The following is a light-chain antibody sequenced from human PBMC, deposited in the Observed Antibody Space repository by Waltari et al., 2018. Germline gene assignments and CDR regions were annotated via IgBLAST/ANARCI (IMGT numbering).Light chain of an antibody. J-gene: IGLJ1*01. V-gene: IGLV1-40*01. CDR3: QSYDRSLSGHHV. Sequence: QSVLTQPPSVSGAPGQRVTISCTGGGSNIGAGYDVHWYQQFPGTAPKLLIYGNNNRPSGVPDRFPGSKSCTSASLAITGLQAEDEADYYCQSYDRSLSGHHVFGTGTKVTVV. CDR1: GSNIGAGYD. CDR2: GNN.